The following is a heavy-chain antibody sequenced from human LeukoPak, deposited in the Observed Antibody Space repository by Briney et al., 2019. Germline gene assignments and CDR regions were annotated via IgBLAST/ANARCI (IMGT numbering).Heavy chain of an antibody. CDR2: IWYDGSNK. CDR1: GFTFSSYG. V-gene: IGHV3-33*01. J-gene: IGHJ4*02. CDR3: ARDWWIFDS. Sequence: GGSLRLSCAASGFTFSSYGMHWVRQAPGKGLEWVAVIWYDGSNKYYADSVKGRFTISRDNSKNTLYLQTNSLRAEDTAVYYCARDWWIFDSWGQGTLVTVSS. D-gene: IGHD5-12*01.